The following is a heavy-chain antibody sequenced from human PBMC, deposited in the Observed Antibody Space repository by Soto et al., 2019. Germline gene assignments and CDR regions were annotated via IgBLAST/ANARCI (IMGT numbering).Heavy chain of an antibody. Sequence: QVQLVESGGGVVQPGRSLRLSCAASGFTFSSYGMHWVRQAPGKGLEWVAVIWYDGSNKYYADSVKGRFTISRDNSKNTQYLQMNSLRAEDTAVYYCASEYCSGGRCYYYGMDVWGQGTTVTVSS. CDR3: ASEYCSGGRCYYYGMDV. CDR1: GFTFSSYG. V-gene: IGHV3-33*01. J-gene: IGHJ6*02. D-gene: IGHD2-15*01. CDR2: IWYDGSNK.